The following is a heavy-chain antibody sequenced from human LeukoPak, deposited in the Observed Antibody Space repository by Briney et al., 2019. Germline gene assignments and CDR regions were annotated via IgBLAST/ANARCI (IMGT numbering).Heavy chain of an antibody. CDR2: VFSNDEK. V-gene: IGHV2-26*01. CDR3: ARIPVVPGESWFDP. CDR1: GFSLNNARMG. Sequence: SGPVPVKPTETLTLTCTVSGFSLNNARMGVSWIRQPPGKALEWLARVFSNDEKSYSTSLQSRLTISKDTSRGQVVLTMTNMAPVDTATYYCARIPVVPGESWFDPWGQGTLVTVSS. D-gene: IGHD2-2*01. J-gene: IGHJ5*02.